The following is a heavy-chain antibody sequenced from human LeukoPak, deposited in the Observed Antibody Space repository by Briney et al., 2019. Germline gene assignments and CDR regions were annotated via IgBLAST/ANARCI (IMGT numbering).Heavy chain of an antibody. CDR3: AVLGY. CDR2: ISYDGSNK. Sequence: GGSLRLSCAASGFTFSSYAMHWVRQAPGKGLEWVAVISYDGSNKYYADSVKGRFTTSRDNSKNTLYLQMNSLRAEDTAVYYCAVLGYWGQGTLVTVSS. CDR1: GFTFSSYA. J-gene: IGHJ4*02. V-gene: IGHV3-30-3*01. D-gene: IGHD3-3*02.